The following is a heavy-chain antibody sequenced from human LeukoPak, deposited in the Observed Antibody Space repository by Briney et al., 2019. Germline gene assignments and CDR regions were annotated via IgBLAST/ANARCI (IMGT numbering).Heavy chain of an antibody. CDR1: GGSISSGGYY. D-gene: IGHD6-13*01. CDR3: ARSKDTYSSSWRPYYYYGMDV. CDR2: IYHSGST. J-gene: IGHJ6*02. V-gene: IGHV4-30-2*01. Sequence: SETLSLTCTVSGGSISSGGYYWSWIRQPPGKGLEWIGYIYHSGSTYYNPSLKSRVTISVDTSKNQFSLKLSSVTAADTAVYYCARSKDTYSSSWRPYYYYGMDVWGQGTTVTVSS.